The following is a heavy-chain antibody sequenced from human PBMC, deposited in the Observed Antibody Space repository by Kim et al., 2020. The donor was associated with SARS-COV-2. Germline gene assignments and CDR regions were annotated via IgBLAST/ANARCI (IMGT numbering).Heavy chain of an antibody. Sequence: SVKGRFTISRDDSKNTAYLQMNSLKTEDTAVYYCTTQSRDYGGNYYGMDVWGQGTTVTVSS. V-gene: IGHV3-73*01. D-gene: IGHD4-17*01. J-gene: IGHJ6*02. CDR3: TTQSRDYGGNYYGMDV.